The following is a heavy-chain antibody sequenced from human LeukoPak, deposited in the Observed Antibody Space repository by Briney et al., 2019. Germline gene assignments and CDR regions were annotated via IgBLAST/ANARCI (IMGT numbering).Heavy chain of an antibody. D-gene: IGHD3-10*01. CDR2: INHSGST. CDR3: ARGSAWFGESEVDY. J-gene: IGHJ4*02. CDR1: GGSFSGYY. V-gene: IGHV4-34*01. Sequence: SETLSLTCAVYGGSFSGYYWSWIRQPPGKGLEWIGEINHSGSTNYNPSLKSRVTISVDTSKNQFSLKLSSVTAADTAVYYCARGSAWFGESEVDYWGQGTLVTVSS.